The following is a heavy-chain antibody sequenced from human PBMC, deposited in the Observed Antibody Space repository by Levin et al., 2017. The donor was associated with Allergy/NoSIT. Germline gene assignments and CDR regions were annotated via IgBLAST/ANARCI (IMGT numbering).Heavy chain of an antibody. CDR2: IGGGGDT. V-gene: IGHV3-23*01. Sequence: PGGSLRLSCTASGFTFRNYAMSWVRQTPEKGLEWVSSIGGGGDTYYAEPVKGRFTISRDDSKNTLYLQMDSLRVDDTALYSCAKDGVAHNSRWDFFDVWGQGTMVTVSS. D-gene: IGHD3-3*01. CDR3: AKDGVAHNSRWDFFDV. J-gene: IGHJ3*01. CDR1: GFTFRNYA.